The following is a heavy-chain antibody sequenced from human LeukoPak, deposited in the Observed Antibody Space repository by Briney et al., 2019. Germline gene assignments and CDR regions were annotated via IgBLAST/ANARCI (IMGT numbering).Heavy chain of an antibody. J-gene: IGHJ4*02. CDR2: ISGSGPST. Sequence: GGSLRLSCVASGFTFNNYAMSWVRQAPGKGLEWVSSISGSGPSTDYTDSVKGRFTISRDNSKNTLYLQMNSLRAEDTAVYYCAKDRSTAMVTFDYWGQGTLVTVSS. V-gene: IGHV3-23*01. D-gene: IGHD5-18*01. CDR1: GFTFNNYA. CDR3: AKDRSTAMVTFDY.